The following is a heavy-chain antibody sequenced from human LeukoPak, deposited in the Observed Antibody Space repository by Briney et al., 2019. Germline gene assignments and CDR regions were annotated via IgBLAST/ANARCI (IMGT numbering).Heavy chain of an antibody. D-gene: IGHD3-3*01. CDR3: ARTIFTAPGQFDY. CDR1: GGSINNYY. V-gene: IGHV4-59*08. Sequence: PSETLSLTCTVSGGSINNYYWSWIRQPPGKGLEWIGYIYYSGSTNYNPSLKSRVTISVDTSKNQFSLKLSSVTAADTAVYYCARTIFTAPGQFDYWGQGTLVTVSS. CDR2: IYYSGST. J-gene: IGHJ4*02.